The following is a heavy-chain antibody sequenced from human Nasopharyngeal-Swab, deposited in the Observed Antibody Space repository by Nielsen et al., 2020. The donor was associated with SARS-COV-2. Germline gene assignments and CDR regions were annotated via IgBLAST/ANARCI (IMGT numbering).Heavy chain of an antibody. D-gene: IGHD6-19*01. V-gene: IGHV3-15*01. CDR3: TTYSSGWL. CDR1: GFPFSKTW. J-gene: IGHJ6*04. CDR2: IKSRAAGGTT. Sequence: GGSLRLSCATSGFPFSKTWMSWVRQAPGKGPEWVGRIKSRAAGGTTDYAAPVIGRFTVSRDDSESTLYLQMSSLKTEDTAVYYCTTYSSGWLWGKGTTVTVSS.